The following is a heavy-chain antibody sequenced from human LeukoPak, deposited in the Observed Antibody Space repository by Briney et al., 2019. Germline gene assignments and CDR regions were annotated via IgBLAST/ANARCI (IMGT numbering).Heavy chain of an antibody. V-gene: IGHV4-39*01. CDR1: GGSISSSGYY. CDR2: IYYSGSI. D-gene: IGHD2-15*01. J-gene: IGHJ4*02. Sequence: SETLSLTCTVSGGSISSSGYYWGWIRQPPGKGLEFIANIYYSGSIYYNPSLKSRVTKSIDTSKNQFSLKLSSVTAADTAVCYCARHFAPAAATHPYYFDYWGQGTLVTVSS. CDR3: ARHFAPAAATHPYYFDY.